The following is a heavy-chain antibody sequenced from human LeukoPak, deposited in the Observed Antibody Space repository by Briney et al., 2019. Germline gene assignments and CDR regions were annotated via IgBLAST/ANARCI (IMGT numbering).Heavy chain of an antibody. Sequence: SETLSLTCTVSGGSISSSSYYWGWIRQPPGKGLEWIGYIYYSGSTNYNPSLKSRVTISVDTSKNQFSLKLSSVTAADTAVYYCARSKDIRMGSKRGIEMDHWGQGTLVTVSS. V-gene: IGHV4-61*05. D-gene: IGHD5-24*01. CDR1: GGSISSSSYY. CDR2: IYYSGST. CDR3: ARSKDIRMGSKRGIEMDH. J-gene: IGHJ4*02.